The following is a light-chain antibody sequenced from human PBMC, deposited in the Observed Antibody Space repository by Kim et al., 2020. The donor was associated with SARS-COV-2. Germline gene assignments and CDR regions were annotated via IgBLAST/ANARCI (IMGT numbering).Light chain of an antibody. J-gene: IGKJ2*01. CDR1: QNIDTW. CDR3: QQYKSLMYT. Sequence: DIQMTQSPSTLSASVGDRVTITCRASQNIDTWLAWYQQKPGKAPKVLIYRASSLQSGVPSRFSGSGSGTEFALTITSLQPDDFATYYCQQYKSLMYTFGQGPKLEI. V-gene: IGKV1-5*03. CDR2: RAS.